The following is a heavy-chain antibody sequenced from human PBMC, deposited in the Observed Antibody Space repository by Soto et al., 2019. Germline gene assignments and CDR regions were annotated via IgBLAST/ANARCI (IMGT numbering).Heavy chain of an antibody. J-gene: IGHJ4*02. Sequence: SETLSLTCTVSGCSISTFYWSWIWQPPGKGLEWIGYIYASGTPNYNPSLKSRVTISVDTSKNQFSLKLSSVTAADTAVYYCARGAFEWYDSSGYXYYWGEGTLVTVSS. CDR1: GCSISTFY. V-gene: IGHV4-59*12. CDR2: IYASGTP. D-gene: IGHD3-22*01. CDR3: ARGAFEWYDSSGYXYY.